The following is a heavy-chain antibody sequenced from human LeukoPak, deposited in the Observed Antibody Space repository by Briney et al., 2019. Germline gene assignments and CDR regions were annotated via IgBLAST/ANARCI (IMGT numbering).Heavy chain of an antibody. Sequence: GGSLRLSCAASGFTFDDYAMHWVRQAPGKGLEWVSGITWNSGRIGYADSVKGRFTISRDNAKNSLYLHMNSLRAEDTALYYCAKDGKYSGLLGNWFDPWGQGTLVTVSS. CDR3: AKDGKYSGLLGNWFDP. CDR1: GFTFDDYA. J-gene: IGHJ5*02. V-gene: IGHV3-9*01. CDR2: ITWNSGRI. D-gene: IGHD5-12*01.